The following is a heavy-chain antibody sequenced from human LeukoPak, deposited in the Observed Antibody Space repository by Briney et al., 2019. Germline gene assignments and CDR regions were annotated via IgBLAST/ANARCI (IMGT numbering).Heavy chain of an antibody. D-gene: IGHD1-26*01. CDR1: GFTFSSYA. CDR2: LHVGLTI. J-gene: IGHJ4*02. CDR3: ASRRGSSFDY. Sequence: GGSLRLSCAASGFTFSSYAMSWVRQAPGAGLEWVSTLHVGLTIEYSDSVKGRFTISTDTSENTLILQMNSLRADDSAVYYCASRRGSSFDYWGRGTLVTVSS. V-gene: IGHV3-23*01.